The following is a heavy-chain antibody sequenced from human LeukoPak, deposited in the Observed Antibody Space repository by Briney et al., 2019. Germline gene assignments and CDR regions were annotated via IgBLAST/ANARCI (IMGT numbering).Heavy chain of an antibody. CDR3: ARVLVPAGGGVVDY. CDR2: FDPEDGET. Sequence: ASVKVSCKVSGYTLTELSMHWVRQAPGKGLEWMGGFDPEDGETIYAQKFQGRVTMTEDTSISTAYMELSSLRSDDTAVYYCARVLVPAGGGVVDYWGQGTLVTVSS. D-gene: IGHD3-16*01. J-gene: IGHJ4*02. CDR1: GYTLTELS. V-gene: IGHV1-24*01.